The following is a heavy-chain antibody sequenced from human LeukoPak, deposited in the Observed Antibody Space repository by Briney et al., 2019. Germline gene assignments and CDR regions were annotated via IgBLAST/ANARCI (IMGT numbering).Heavy chain of an antibody. J-gene: IGHJ4*02. Sequence: SETLSLTCTVSGGSISDYYWSWIRQPPGEGLEWIGYIYYSGSADYNPSLKSRVTISVDTSKNQFSLRLNSVTAADTAVYYCARVGDSSGYSVFDSWGRGTLVTVSS. V-gene: IGHV4-59*01. D-gene: IGHD3-22*01. CDR1: GGSISDYY. CDR3: ARVGDSSGYSVFDS. CDR2: IYYSGSA.